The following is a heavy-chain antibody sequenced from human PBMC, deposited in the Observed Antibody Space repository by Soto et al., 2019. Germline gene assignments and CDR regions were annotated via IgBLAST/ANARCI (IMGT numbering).Heavy chain of an antibody. Sequence: ASVNVSCKASGYTFTVYYMHWVLQAPGQGLEWMGWINPNSGGTNYAQKFQGWVTMTRDTSISTAYMELSRLRSDDTAVYYCAREHSSRYYYYGMDVWGQGTTVTVSS. CDR1: GYTFTVYY. V-gene: IGHV1-2*04. J-gene: IGHJ6*02. CDR3: AREHSSRYYYYGMDV. D-gene: IGHD6-13*01. CDR2: INPNSGGT.